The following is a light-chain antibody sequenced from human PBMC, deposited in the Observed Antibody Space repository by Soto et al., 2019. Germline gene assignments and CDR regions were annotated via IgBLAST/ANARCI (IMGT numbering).Light chain of an antibody. CDR2: DVS. Sequence: QCVLTRPASVSSADGDSSTISCTGTISDVGGYNFVSWYQQYPGKAPKLMICDVSNRPSGVSNRFSGSKSGNTASLTISGLQAEAEADYYCSSFTGSNYVFGTGTKVTVL. CDR3: SSFTGSNYV. V-gene: IGLV2-14*03. J-gene: IGLJ1*01. CDR1: ISDVGGYNF.